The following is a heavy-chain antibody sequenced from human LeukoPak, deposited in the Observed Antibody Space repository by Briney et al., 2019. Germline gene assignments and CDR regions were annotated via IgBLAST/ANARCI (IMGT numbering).Heavy chain of an antibody. J-gene: IGHJ4*02. Sequence: PSETLSLTCAVYGGSFSGYYWSWIRQPPGKGLEWIGYIYYSGNTNYNPSLKSRVTISLDTSKNQFSLKLTSVTAADTAMYYCARRKAKTPNYFDYWGQGALVTVSS. CDR1: GGSFSGYY. CDR3: ARRKAKTPNYFDY. CDR2: IYYSGNT. V-gene: IGHV4-59*08.